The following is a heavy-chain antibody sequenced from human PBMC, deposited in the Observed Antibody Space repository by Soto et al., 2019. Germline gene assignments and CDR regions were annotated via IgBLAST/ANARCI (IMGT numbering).Heavy chain of an antibody. D-gene: IGHD3-22*01. V-gene: IGHV3-23*01. CDR1: GFTFTTYA. Sequence: PGGSLRLSCAASGFTFTTYAMSWVRQAPGKGLEWVSVISRRGDTTYYADSVKGRFTISRDNSKNTLYLQMNSLRAEDRAVYYCARIQAGHDSSGYFSAFDIWGQGTMVTVS. CDR2: ISRRGDTT. J-gene: IGHJ3*02. CDR3: ARIQAGHDSSGYFSAFDI.